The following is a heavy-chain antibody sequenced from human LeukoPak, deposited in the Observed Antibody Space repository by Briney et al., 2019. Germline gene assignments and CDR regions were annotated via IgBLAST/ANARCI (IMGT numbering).Heavy chain of an antibody. Sequence: GGSLRLSCAASGFTFSSYGMHWVRQAPGKGLEWVAVISYDGSNKYYADSVKGRFTISRDNSKNTLYLQMNSLRAEDTAVYYCAREGYDSSGVFDYWGQGTLVTVSS. V-gene: IGHV3-30*03. CDR2: ISYDGSNK. CDR1: GFTFSSYG. J-gene: IGHJ4*02. CDR3: AREGYDSSGVFDY. D-gene: IGHD3-22*01.